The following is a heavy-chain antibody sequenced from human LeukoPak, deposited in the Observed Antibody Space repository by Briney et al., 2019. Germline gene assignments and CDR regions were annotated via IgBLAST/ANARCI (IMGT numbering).Heavy chain of an antibody. Sequence: GGSLRLSCAASGFTFSSYAMSWVRQAPGKGLEWVSIINGGGEDTYYADSVKGRFTISRDNSRNTLYLQMNGLGAEDTAVYYCARSAAGTYYWGQGTLVTVSS. CDR3: ARSAAGTYY. V-gene: IGHV3-23*01. D-gene: IGHD1-1*01. J-gene: IGHJ4*02. CDR1: GFTFSSYA. CDR2: INGGGEDT.